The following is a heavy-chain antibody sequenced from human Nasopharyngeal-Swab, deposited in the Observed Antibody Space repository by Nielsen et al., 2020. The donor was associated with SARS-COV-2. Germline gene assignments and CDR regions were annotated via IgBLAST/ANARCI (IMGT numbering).Heavy chain of an antibody. D-gene: IGHD5-18*01. CDR2: INSDGSTT. CDR1: GFTFSSYW. Sequence: SLKISCAASGFTFSSYWMHWVRQAPGKGLVWVSRINSDGSTTNYADSVKGRFTISRDNAKNTLYLQMNSLRPEDTAVYYCATTLRGNSDGRYWGQGTLVTVSS. J-gene: IGHJ4*02. V-gene: IGHV3-74*01. CDR3: ATTLRGNSDGRY.